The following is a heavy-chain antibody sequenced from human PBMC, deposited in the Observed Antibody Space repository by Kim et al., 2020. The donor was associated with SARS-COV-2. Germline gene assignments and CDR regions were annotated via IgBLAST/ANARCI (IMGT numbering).Heavy chain of an antibody. CDR3: TRGSRRAASGVVLAFD. V-gene: IGHV4-39*01. D-gene: IGHD3-3*01. J-gene: IGHJ4*01. CDR2: AYYSGST. CDR1: GDSVSSNDYS. Sequence: SETLSLTCTVSGDSVSSNDYSWGWIRQPPGKGPEWIGSAYYSGSTYYNPSLKSRVTISVDMFKNQFFLRLTSVTAADTAVYYCTRGSRRAASGVVLAFD.